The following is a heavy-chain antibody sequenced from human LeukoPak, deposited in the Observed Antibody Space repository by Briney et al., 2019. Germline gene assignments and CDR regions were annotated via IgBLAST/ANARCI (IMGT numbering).Heavy chain of an antibody. V-gene: IGHV4-31*03. CDR3: ARRDGHDNWYFDL. D-gene: IGHD5-24*01. Sequence: SSETLSLTCTVFGGSISSGGYYWSWIRQHPGKGLEWIGYIYYSGSTYYNPSLKSRVTISVDTSKNQFSLKLSSVTAADTAVYYCARRDGHDNWYFDLWGRGTLVTVSS. CDR1: GGSISSGGYY. J-gene: IGHJ2*01. CDR2: IYYSGST.